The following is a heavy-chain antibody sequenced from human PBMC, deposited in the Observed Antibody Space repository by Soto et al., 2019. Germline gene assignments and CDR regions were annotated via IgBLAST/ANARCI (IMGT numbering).Heavy chain of an antibody. CDR1: GFTFSNSA. J-gene: IGHJ3*02. CDR3: ATPNHHYADRGGYYPNDGFDI. D-gene: IGHD3-22*01. Sequence: SVKVYCKASGFTFSNSAVQWVRQARGQRPEWIGWIVLGSGNTKYAQKIQERVTITRDMSTSTAYMELSSLRSEDTAVYYCATPNHHYADRGGYYPNDGFDIWGLGTLVTVSS. V-gene: IGHV1-58*01. CDR2: IVLGSGNT.